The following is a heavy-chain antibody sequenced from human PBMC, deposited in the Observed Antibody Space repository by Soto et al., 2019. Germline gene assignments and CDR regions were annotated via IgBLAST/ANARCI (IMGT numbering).Heavy chain of an antibody. J-gene: IGHJ4*02. CDR1: GFTFSSYA. V-gene: IGHV3-23*01. Sequence: PGGSLRLSCAASGFTFSSYAMSWVRQAPGKGLKWVSGISGSGGSTHYADSVKGRFTISRDNSKNTLYLQMNSLRAEDTAVYYCAKVYILTIIVGMYDFWGQGTLVTVSS. D-gene: IGHD3-22*01. CDR3: AKVYILTIIVGMYDF. CDR2: ISGSGGST.